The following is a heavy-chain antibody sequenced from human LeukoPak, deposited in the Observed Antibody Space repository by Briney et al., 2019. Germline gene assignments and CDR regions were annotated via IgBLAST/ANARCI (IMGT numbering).Heavy chain of an antibody. CDR3: ARGQGRHGYHWFDY. V-gene: IGHV3-30-3*01. J-gene: IGHJ4*02. CDR1: GFTFSSYA. CDR2: ISYDGSNK. D-gene: IGHD5-24*01. Sequence: GRSLRLSRAASGFTFSSYAMHWVRQAPGKGLEWVAVISYDGSNKYYADSVKGRFTISRDNSKNTLYLQMNSLRAEDTAVYYCARGQGRHGYHWFDYWGQGTLVTVSS.